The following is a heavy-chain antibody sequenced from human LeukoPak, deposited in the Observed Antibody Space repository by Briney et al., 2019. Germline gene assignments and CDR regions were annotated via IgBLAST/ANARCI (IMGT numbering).Heavy chain of an antibody. V-gene: IGHV3-11*04. Sequence: GGSLRLSCAASGFTFSDYYMNWFRQAPGKGLEWVSSISNTGNTIYYADSVKGRFTISRDNAANSLHLQMHSLRVEDTATYYCARDLLYVTTSDYWGQGTLVAVSS. D-gene: IGHD4-11*01. CDR2: ISNTGNTI. CDR3: ARDLLYVTTSDY. CDR1: GFTFSDYY. J-gene: IGHJ4*02.